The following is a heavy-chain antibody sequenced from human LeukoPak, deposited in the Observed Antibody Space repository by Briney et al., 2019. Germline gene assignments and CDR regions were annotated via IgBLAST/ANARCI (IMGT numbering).Heavy chain of an antibody. D-gene: IGHD3-16*01. CDR1: GYTFTHYA. J-gene: IGHJ4*02. Sequence: ASVKVSCKASGYTFTHYAMHWVRQAPGQSLEWMGWINTGNGNTKYSQKSQGRVTLTRDTSANTAYMEVTSLRSEDTAVYYCATRSASSYGGVFDFWGQGSLVIVSS. CDR3: ATRSASSYGGVFDF. V-gene: IGHV1-3*04. CDR2: INTGNGNT.